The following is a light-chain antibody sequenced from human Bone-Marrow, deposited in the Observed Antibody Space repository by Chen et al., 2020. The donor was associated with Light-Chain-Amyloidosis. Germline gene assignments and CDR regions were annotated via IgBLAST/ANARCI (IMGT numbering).Light chain of an antibody. CDR3: QQSFRIPYT. V-gene: IGKV1-39*01. J-gene: IGKJ2*01. CDR1: QDISTY. Sequence: DIQLTQSPSSLSSSVGDRVTITCRAGQDISTYVNWYQQKLGKAPKLLIYAASSLQSGVPSRFSGSGSGTDFTLTITSLRPEDFATYFCQQSFRIPYTFGQGTKLQIK. CDR2: AAS.